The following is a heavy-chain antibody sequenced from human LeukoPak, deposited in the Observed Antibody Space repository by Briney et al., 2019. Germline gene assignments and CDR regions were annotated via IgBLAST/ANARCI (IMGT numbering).Heavy chain of an antibody. CDR2: IRFDGSNK. Sequence: GGSLRLSCAASGFTFSTYGMHWVRQAPGKGLEWVSFIRFDGSNKYYADSVKGRFTISRDNSKNTLYLQMNSLGAEDTAVYFCVSLGYSSSSVRYWGQGTLVTVSS. V-gene: IGHV3-30*02. CDR3: VSLGYSSSSVRY. D-gene: IGHD6-6*01. J-gene: IGHJ4*02. CDR1: GFTFSTYG.